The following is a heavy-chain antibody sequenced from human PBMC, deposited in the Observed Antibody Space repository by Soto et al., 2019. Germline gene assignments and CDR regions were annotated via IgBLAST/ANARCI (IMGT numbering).Heavy chain of an antibody. CDR2: KYDSGST. J-gene: IGHJ4*02. V-gene: IGHV4-39*01. CDR3: VRGFTVVRGVARQFDY. CDR1: GISISSSSYY. Sequence: QLQLQESGPGLVKPSDPLSLTCTVSGISISSSSYYWGWIRQPPGKGLEWIGSKYDSGSTYSNPSLNSRLTISVVAYQYQFSLRLTSMTAADTAVYYCVRGFTVVRGVARQFDYWGQGIVVTYFS. D-gene: IGHD3-10*01.